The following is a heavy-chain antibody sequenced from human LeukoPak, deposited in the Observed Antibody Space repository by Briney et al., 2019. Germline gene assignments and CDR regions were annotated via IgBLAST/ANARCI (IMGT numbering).Heavy chain of an antibody. D-gene: IGHD3-22*01. V-gene: IGHV3-30-3*01. CDR3: ARGSNSDYYDSSGPGGAFDI. J-gene: IGHJ3*02. CDR2: ISYDGSNK. CDR1: GFTFSSYA. Sequence: GGSLRLSCAASGFTFSSYAMHWVRQAPGKGLEWVAVISYDGSNKYYADSVKGRFTISRDNSKNTLYLQMNSLRAEDTAVYYCARGSNSDYYDSSGPGGAFDIWGQGTMVTVSS.